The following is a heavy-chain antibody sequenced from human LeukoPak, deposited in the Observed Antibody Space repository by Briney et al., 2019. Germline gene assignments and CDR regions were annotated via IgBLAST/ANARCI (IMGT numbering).Heavy chain of an antibody. J-gene: IGHJ6*03. CDR3: ARLNGAYKAARDYYYYYYMDV. CDR2: ISSSSSYI. D-gene: IGHD6-6*01. Sequence: NPGGSLRLSCAASGFTFSSYSMNWVRQAPGKGLEWVSSISSSSSYIYYADSVKGRFTISRDNAKNSLYLQMNSLRAEDTAVYYCARLNGAYKAARDYYYYYYMDVWGKGTTVTVSS. CDR1: GFTFSSYS. V-gene: IGHV3-21*01.